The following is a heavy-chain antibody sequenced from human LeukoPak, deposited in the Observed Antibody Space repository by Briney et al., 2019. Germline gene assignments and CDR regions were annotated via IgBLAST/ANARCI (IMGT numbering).Heavy chain of an antibody. J-gene: IGHJ4*02. V-gene: IGHV3-23*01. CDR3: VRRGDASSGWGDHDY. CDR2: IGGSGDKT. D-gene: IGHD6-19*01. Sequence: GGSLRLSCAASGFTFNRNAINWVRQAPGKGLEWVSTIGGSGDKTFYADSVKGRFTISRDNSKNMLHLQMSSLTGEDTALYYCVRRGDASSGWGDHDYGGQGALVTVSS. CDR1: GFTFNRNA.